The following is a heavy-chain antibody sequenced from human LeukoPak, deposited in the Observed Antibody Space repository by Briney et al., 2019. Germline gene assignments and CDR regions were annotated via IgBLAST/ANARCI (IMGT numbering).Heavy chain of an antibody. J-gene: IGHJ4*02. CDR2: IFYSGST. CDR3: ARQGGDFDY. CDR1: GGFISSSSYY. Sequence: SETLSPTCTVSGGFISSSSYYWGWIRQPPGKGLEWIGSIFYSGSTYYNPSLKSRVTISVDTSKNQFSLKLSSVTAADTAVYYCARQGGDFDYWGQGTLVTVSS. V-gene: IGHV4-39*01. D-gene: IGHD2-21*01.